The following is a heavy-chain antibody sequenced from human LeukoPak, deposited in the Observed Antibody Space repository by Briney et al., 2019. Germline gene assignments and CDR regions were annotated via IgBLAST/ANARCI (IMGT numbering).Heavy chain of an antibody. J-gene: IGHJ4*02. CDR1: GGTFSSYA. CDR2: IIPIFGTA. Sequence: ASVKVSCKACGGTFSSYAISWVRQAPGQGLEWMGGIIPIFGTANYAQKFQGRVTITTDESTSTAYMELSSLRSEDTAVYYCARGLYGGYEGPFDYWGQGTLVTVSS. CDR3: ARGLYGGYEGPFDY. V-gene: IGHV1-69*05. D-gene: IGHD5-12*01.